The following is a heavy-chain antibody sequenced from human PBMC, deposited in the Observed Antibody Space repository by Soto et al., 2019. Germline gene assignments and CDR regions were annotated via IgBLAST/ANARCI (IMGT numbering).Heavy chain of an antibody. Sequence: QVQLQESGPGLVKPSQTLSLTCTVSGGSISSGDYYWTWIRQPPGKGLEWIGYIYASGSTYHNPSLKSRVTGSVDTSKNQFSLKLSSVTAADTAVYHCARGGAYGGNSLDYWGQGTLVTVSS. CDR2: IYASGST. D-gene: IGHD4-17*01. CDR3: ARGGAYGGNSLDY. CDR1: GGSISSGDYY. V-gene: IGHV4-30-4*01. J-gene: IGHJ4*02.